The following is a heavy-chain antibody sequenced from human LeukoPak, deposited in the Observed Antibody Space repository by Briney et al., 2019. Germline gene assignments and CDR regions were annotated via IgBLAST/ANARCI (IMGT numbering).Heavy chain of an antibody. D-gene: IGHD3-10*01. Sequence: GGSLRLSCAASGFTFSSYAMSWVRQAPGKGLEWVSAISGSGGSTNYADSVKGRFTISRDNAKNSLYLQMNSLRAEDTAVYYCARVDNMIRGVIIGYFDYWGQGTLVTVSS. J-gene: IGHJ4*02. V-gene: IGHV3-23*01. CDR3: ARVDNMIRGVIIGYFDY. CDR2: ISGSGGST. CDR1: GFTFSSYA.